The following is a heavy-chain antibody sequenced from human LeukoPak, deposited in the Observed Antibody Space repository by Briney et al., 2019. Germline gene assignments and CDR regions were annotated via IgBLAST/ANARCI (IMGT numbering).Heavy chain of an antibody. Sequence: SETLSLTCAVYGGSFSGYYWSWIRQPPGKGLEWIGYIYYSGSTNYNPSLKSRVTISVDTSKNQFSLKLSSVTAADTAVYYCARRGYDFWSGYSKDGMDVWGQGTTVTVSS. CDR2: IYYSGST. J-gene: IGHJ6*02. CDR1: GGSFSGYY. D-gene: IGHD3-3*01. CDR3: ARRGYDFWSGYSKDGMDV. V-gene: IGHV4-59*08.